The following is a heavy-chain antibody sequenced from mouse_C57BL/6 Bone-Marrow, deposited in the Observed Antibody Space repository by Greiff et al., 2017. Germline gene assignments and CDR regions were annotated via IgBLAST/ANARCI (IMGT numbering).Heavy chain of an antibody. J-gene: IGHJ1*03. CDR2: FYPESGGT. CDR1: GYTFTSYW. V-gene: IGHV1-72*01. D-gene: IGHD2-1*01. CDR3: AHGNFFYRCFAV. Sequence: QVQLQQPGAELVKPGASVKLSCKASGYTFTSYWMHWVKQRPGRGLEWIGRFYPESGGTKYNEKFKSKATLTVDKPSSTAYMQLSSLTSEDSAVYYGAHGNFFYRCFAVWSTGTTVNVTS.